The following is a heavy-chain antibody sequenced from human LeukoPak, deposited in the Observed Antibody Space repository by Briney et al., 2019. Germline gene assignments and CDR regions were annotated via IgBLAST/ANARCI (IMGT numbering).Heavy chain of an antibody. V-gene: IGHV3-11*01. D-gene: IGHD5-12*01. CDR3: ARDRAVATMYFDY. Sequence: GGSLRLSCAASGFTFSDYYMSWIRQAPGKGLEWVSYISSSGSTIYYADSVKGRFTISRDNAKNSLYLQMNSLRAEDTALYYCARDRAVATMYFDYWGQGTLVTVSS. CDR2: ISSSGSTI. J-gene: IGHJ4*02. CDR1: GFTFSDYY.